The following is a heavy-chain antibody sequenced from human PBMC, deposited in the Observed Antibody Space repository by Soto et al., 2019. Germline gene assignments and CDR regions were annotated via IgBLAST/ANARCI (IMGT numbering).Heavy chain of an antibody. J-gene: IGHJ4*02. D-gene: IGHD7-27*01. CDR2: IIPIFGTA. CDR3: ARGPPTGDRGYFDY. CDR1: GGTFSSYA. Sequence: QVQLVQSGAEVKKPGSSVKVSCKASGGTFSSYAISWVRQAPGQGLEWMGGIIPIFGTANYAQKFQGRVTITADESTSTAYMELSSLRSEDTAVYYFARGPPTGDRGYFDYWGQGTLVTVSS. V-gene: IGHV1-69*12.